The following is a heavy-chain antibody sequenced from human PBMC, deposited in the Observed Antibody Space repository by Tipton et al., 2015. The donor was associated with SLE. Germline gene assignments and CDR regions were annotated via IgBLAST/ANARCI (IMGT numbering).Heavy chain of an antibody. CDR3: ARRHYSGPFDS. V-gene: IGHV3-53*05. Sequence: SLRLSCAASGFTVSSNYMSWVHQAPGKGLEWVSVIYSGGSTYYADSVKGRFTISRDNSKNTLYLQMNGLRAEDTAVYYCARRHYSGPFDSWGQGTLVTVSS. CDR1: GFTVSSNY. J-gene: IGHJ4*02. D-gene: IGHD5-12*01. CDR2: IYSGGST.